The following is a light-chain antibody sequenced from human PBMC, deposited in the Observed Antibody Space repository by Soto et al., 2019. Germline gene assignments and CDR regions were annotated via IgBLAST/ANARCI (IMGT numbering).Light chain of an antibody. CDR3: SSYAGSNMVV. CDR2: EVS. CDR1: SSDVGGYNY. J-gene: IGLJ2*01. Sequence: QPVLTQPPSASGSPGQSVTISCTGTSSDVGGYNYVSWYQQHPGKAPKLMIYEVSKRPSGVPDRFSGSKSGNTASLTVSGLQAEDEADYYCSSYAGSNMVVFGGGTKLTV. V-gene: IGLV2-8*01.